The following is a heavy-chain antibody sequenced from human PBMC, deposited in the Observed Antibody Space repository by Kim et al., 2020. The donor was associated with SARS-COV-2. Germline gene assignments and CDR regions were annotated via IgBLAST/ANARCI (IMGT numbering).Heavy chain of an antibody. J-gene: IGHJ4*02. Sequence: YYADSGGGRFTISRENFKNTLYLQMNSLRAEDTAVYYRARGSYGGYYFDYWGQGTLVTVSS. V-gene: IGHV3-33*01. CDR3: ARGSYGGYYFDY. D-gene: IGHD1-26*01.